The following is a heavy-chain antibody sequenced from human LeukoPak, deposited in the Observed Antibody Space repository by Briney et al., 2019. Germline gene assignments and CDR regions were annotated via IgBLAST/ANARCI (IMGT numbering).Heavy chain of an antibody. CDR3: ASGYDFWSGYPFDY. CDR2: IYSGSST. D-gene: IGHD3-3*01. CDR1: GFTVSSNY. J-gene: IGHJ4*02. Sequence: PGGSLRLSCAASGFTVSSNYMSRVRQAPGKGLEWVSVIYSGSSTYYADSVKGRFTISRDNSKNTLYLQMNSLRAEDTAVYYCASGYDFWSGYPFDYWGQGTLVTVSS. V-gene: IGHV3-66*01.